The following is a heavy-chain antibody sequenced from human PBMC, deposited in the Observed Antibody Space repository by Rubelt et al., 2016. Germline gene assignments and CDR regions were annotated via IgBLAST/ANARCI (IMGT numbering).Heavy chain of an antibody. CDR3: ARGGTYYFDY. CDR2: IYYSGST. D-gene: IGHD1-26*01. Sequence: QLQLQESGPGLVKPSATLSLTCTVSGGSISSSSYYWGWIRQPPGKGLEWIGSIYYSGSTYYNPSLKSRVTISVDTSKNQFSLELGSVTAADTAVYYCARGGTYYFDYWGQGTLVTVSS. J-gene: IGHJ4*02. CDR1: GGSISSSSYY. V-gene: IGHV4-39*07.